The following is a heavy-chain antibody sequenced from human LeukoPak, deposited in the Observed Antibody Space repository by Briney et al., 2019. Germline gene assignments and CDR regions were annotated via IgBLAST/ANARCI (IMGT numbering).Heavy chain of an antibody. CDR3: ARERSSWYFAFDI. CDR1: VGSISSYY. CDR2: IYYSGST. V-gene: IGHV4-59*01. Sequence: PSETLSLTCTVSVGSISSYYWSWIRQPPGKGLEWIGYIYYSGSTNYNPSLKSRVTISVDTSKNQFSLKLSSVTAADTAVYYCARERSSWYFAFDIWGQGTMVTVSS. J-gene: IGHJ3*02. D-gene: IGHD6-13*01.